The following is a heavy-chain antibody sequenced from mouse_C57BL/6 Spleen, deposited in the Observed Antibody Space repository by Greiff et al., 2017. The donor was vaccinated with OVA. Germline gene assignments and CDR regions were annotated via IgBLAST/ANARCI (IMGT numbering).Heavy chain of an antibody. D-gene: IGHD2-4*01. Sequence: EVQLQQSGPELVKPGASVKISCKASGYTFTDYYMNWVKQSHGKSLEWIGDINPNNGGTSYNQKFKGKATLTVDKSSSTAYMELRSLTSEDSAVYYCARSRLYDYDGAYWGQGTLVTVSA. J-gene: IGHJ3*01. CDR1: GYTFTDYY. CDR2: INPNNGGT. V-gene: IGHV1-26*01. CDR3: ARSRLYDYDGAY.